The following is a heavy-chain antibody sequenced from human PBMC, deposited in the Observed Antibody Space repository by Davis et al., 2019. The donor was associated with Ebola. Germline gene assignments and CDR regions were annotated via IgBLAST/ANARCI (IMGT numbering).Heavy chain of an antibody. CDR1: GGSISSSSYY. Sequence: MPGGSLRLSCTASGGSISSSSYYWGWIRQPPGKGLEWIGSIYYSGSTYYNPSLKSRVTISVDTSKNQFSLKLSSVTAADTAVYYCASRQAAPDRGPWFDPWGQGTLVTVSS. J-gene: IGHJ5*02. D-gene: IGHD6-13*01. V-gene: IGHV4-39*01. CDR2: IYYSGST. CDR3: ASRQAAPDRGPWFDP.